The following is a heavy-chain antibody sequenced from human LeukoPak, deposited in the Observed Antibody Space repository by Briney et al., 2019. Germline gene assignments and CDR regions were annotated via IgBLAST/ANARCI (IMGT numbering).Heavy chain of an antibody. CDR3: ARRGSSGWFFDY. CDR2: LYPGDSET. D-gene: IGHD6-19*01. V-gene: IGHV5-51*01. Sequence: GESLKISCKGSGYSFSSYWIGWVRQMSGKGLEWMGILYPGDSETRYSPPFQGKVTISADKSISTAYLQWSSLKASDTATYYCARRGSSGWFFDYWGQGTLVTVSS. CDR1: GYSFSSYW. J-gene: IGHJ4*02.